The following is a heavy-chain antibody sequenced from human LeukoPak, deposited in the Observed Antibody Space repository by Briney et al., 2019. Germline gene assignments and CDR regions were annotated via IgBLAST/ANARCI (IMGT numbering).Heavy chain of an antibody. V-gene: IGHV3-30*18. CDR2: ISYDGSNK. J-gene: IGHJ4*02. CDR3: AKDGVPYCTNGVCYFSDY. D-gene: IGHD2-8*01. CDR1: GFTFSSYG. Sequence: PGGSLRLSCAASGFTFSSYGMHWVRQAPGKGLEWVAVISYDGSNKYYADSVKGRFTISRDNSKNTLYLQMNSLRAEDTAVYYCAKDGVPYCTNGVCYFSDYWGQGTLVTVSS.